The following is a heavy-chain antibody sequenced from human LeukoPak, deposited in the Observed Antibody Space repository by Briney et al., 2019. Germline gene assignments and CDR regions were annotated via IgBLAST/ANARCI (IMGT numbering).Heavy chain of an antibody. V-gene: IGHV1-69*01. CDR1: GGTFSSYA. Sequence: SVNVSCKASGGTFSSYAISWVRQAPGQGLEWMGGIIPIFGTANYAQKFQGRVTITADESTSTAYMELSSLRSEDTAVYYCAREYQDFWSGGPPMDVWGQGTTVTVSS. D-gene: IGHD3-3*01. CDR3: AREYQDFWSGGPPMDV. J-gene: IGHJ6*02. CDR2: IIPIFGTA.